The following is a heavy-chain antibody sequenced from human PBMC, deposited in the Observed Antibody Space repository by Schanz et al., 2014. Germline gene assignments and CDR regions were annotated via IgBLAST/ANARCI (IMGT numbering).Heavy chain of an antibody. D-gene: IGHD5-12*01. CDR2: ISGGGGTT. CDR1: GFTFSSYA. V-gene: IGHV3-23*01. J-gene: IGHJ4*02. CDR3: ARKVVATIGGYYDN. Sequence: EVQLLESGGGLVQPGGSLRLSCAASGFTFSSYAMSWVRQAPGKGLEWVSAISGGGGTTYYADSVKGRFTISSDNSKSTLYLQMSSLRAEDTAVYYCARKVVATIGGYYDNWGQGTLVTVSS.